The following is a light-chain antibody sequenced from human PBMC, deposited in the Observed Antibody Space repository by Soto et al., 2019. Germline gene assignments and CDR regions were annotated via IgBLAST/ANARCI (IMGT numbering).Light chain of an antibody. CDR3: QQYNDSFPYT. Sequence: DIHMTQSPFTLSASVLDRVTITCRASQSISTWLAWYQQKPGTAPKLLIYKASTSESGVPSRFSGSRSGTEFTLTVSSLQPDDFATYYCQQYNDSFPYTFGQGTKVDIK. V-gene: IGKV1-5*03. J-gene: IGKJ2*01. CDR2: KAS. CDR1: QSISTW.